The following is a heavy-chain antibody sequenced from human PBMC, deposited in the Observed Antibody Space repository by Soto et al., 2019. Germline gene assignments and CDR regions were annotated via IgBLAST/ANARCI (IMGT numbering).Heavy chain of an antibody. CDR1: GGSFSGYY. Sequence: SETLSLTCAVYGGSFSGYYWSWIRQPPGKGLEWIGEINLSGSTNYNPSLKSRVTVSVDTSKNQFSLKLSSVTAADTAVYYCARAIVVVVAATPGINWFDPWGQGTLVTVSS. D-gene: IGHD2-15*01. CDR2: INLSGST. CDR3: ARAIVVVVAATPGINWFDP. J-gene: IGHJ5*02. V-gene: IGHV4-34*01.